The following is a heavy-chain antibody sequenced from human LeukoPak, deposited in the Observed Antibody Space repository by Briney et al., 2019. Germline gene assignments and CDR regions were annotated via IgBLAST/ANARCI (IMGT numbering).Heavy chain of an antibody. V-gene: IGHV3-7*01. Sequence: PGGSLRLSCAASGFTFSSYWMSWVRQAPGKGLEWVANIKQDGSEKYYVDSVKGRFTISRDNAKNSLYLQMNSLRAEDTAVYYCARDRGDFGFWSEYYYYYYMDVWGKGTTVTVSS. D-gene: IGHD3-3*01. CDR1: GFTFSSYW. J-gene: IGHJ6*03. CDR3: ARDRGDFGFWSEYYYYYYMDV. CDR2: IKQDGSEK.